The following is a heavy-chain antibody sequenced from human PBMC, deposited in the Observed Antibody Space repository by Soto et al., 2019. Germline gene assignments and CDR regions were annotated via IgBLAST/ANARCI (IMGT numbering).Heavy chain of an antibody. CDR1: GGPFSGYY. J-gene: IGHJ3*02. CDR3: ARAGIVATTRKAALDI. V-gene: IGHV4-34*01. CDR2: INHSGRI. D-gene: IGHD5-12*01. Sequence: QVQLQQWGAGLLKPSETLSLTCAVYGGPFSGYYWSWIRQPPGKGLEWSRVINHSGRINYTPSLKSRVPRAVDTSQNQFYLKLRSVTAADTAVYYCARAGIVATTRKAALDIWGQGTMVTVSS.